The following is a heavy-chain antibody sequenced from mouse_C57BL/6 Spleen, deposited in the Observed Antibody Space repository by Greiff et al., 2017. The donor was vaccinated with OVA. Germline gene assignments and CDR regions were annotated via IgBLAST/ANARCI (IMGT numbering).Heavy chain of an antibody. J-gene: IGHJ4*01. Sequence: VQLQQSGAELVRPGASVTLSCKASGYTFTDYEMHWVKQTPVHGLEWIGAIDPETGGTAYNQKFKGKAILTADKSSSTAYMELRSLTSEDSAVYYCTRNDYYGSSPYYAMDYWGQGTSVTVSS. CDR2: IDPETGGT. CDR1: GYTFTDYE. V-gene: IGHV1-15*01. D-gene: IGHD1-1*01. CDR3: TRNDYYGSSPYYAMDY.